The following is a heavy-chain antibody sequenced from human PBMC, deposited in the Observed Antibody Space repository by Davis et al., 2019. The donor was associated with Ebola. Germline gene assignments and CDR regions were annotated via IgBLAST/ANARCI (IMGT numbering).Heavy chain of an antibody. CDR3: ARGLYSGSYYEGMDV. CDR2: IYSGGST. V-gene: IGHV3-66*01. Sequence: GESLKISCATSGFTVSSNYMSWVRQAPGKGLEWVSVIYSGGSTYYADSVKGRFTISRDNSKNTLYLQMNSLRAEDTAVYYCARGLYSGSYYEGMDVWGQGTTVTVSS. D-gene: IGHD1-26*01. J-gene: IGHJ6*02. CDR1: GFTVSSNY.